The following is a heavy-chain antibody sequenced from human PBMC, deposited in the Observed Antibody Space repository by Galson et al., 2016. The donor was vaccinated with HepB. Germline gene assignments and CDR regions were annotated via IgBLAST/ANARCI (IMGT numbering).Heavy chain of an antibody. CDR2: IRPQRDRKTP. CDR1: GFTFSKAW. V-gene: IGHV3-15*01. Sequence: SLRLSCAASGFTFSKAWFTWVRQAPGKGLEWVGRIRPQRDRKTPVYAAPVEGRFTISRADSKNTLYLQMNSLTTEDTALYYCYGHLDYRGRGTLVTVSP. J-gene: IGHJ4*02. D-gene: IGHD4-17*01. CDR3: YGHLDY.